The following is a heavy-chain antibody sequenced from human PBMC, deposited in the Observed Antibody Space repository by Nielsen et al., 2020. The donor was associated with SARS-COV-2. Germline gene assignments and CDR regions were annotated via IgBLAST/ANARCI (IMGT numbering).Heavy chain of an antibody. J-gene: IGHJ5*02. D-gene: IGHD2-15*01. V-gene: IGHV3-33*01. CDR3: ARDLMYCSGGSCYGWFDP. CDR2: IWHDGSKK. Sequence: GESLKISCAASGFSFNDYGMHWVRQAPGKGLEWVAVIWHDGSKKNYASSVEGRFTISRDNSKNTVALQMDSLRAEDTAVYYCARDLMYCSGGSCYGWFDPWGQGTLVTVSS. CDR1: GFSFNDYG.